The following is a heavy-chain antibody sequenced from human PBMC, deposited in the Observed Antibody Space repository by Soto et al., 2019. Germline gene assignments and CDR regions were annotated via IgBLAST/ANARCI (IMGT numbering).Heavy chain of an antibody. D-gene: IGHD2-8*01. CDR3: AKGSVLMVYAINRGWLDP. CDR1: GFTFSSYS. CDR2: ISSSSSYI. V-gene: IGHV3-21*04. J-gene: IGHJ5*02. Sequence: GGSLRLACAASGFTFSSYSMNWVRQAPGRGLEWVSSISSSSSYIYYADSVKGRFTISRDNAKNSLYLQMNSLRAEDTALYYCAKGSVLMVYAINRGWLDPWGQGTLVTVSS.